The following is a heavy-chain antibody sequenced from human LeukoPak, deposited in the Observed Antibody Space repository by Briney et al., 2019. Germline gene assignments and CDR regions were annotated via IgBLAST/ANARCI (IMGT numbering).Heavy chain of an antibody. CDR3: ARTTMFWYEDNHAFDS. CDR2: INAGNGNT. CDR1: AYTFTIYT. J-gene: IGHJ3*02. V-gene: IGHV1-3*01. D-gene: IGHD3-10*02. Sequence: ASVKVSCKASAYTFTIYTIHWVRQAPGQRLEWMGWINAGNGNTSYSQNFQGRVTITRDTYATTASMDLSRLRSEDTAVYYCARTTMFWYEDNHAFDSRGQG.